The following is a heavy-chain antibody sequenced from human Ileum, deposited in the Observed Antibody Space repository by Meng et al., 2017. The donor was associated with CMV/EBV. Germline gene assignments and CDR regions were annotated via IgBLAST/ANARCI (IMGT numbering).Heavy chain of an antibody. CDR3: VTADHHAIKY. V-gene: IGHV4-34*01. CDR2: INQYGST. CDR1: GSFSPYT. J-gene: IGHJ4*02. Sequence: QVQLQQWGAVLLKPSETLSLACSLGGSFSPYTWSWIRQAPGKGLEWIGEINQYGSTNFNPSVKSRVTISRDTSKNQFSLRLNSVTAADAAVYYCVTADHHAIKYWGQGTLVTVSS. D-gene: IGHD5-12*01.